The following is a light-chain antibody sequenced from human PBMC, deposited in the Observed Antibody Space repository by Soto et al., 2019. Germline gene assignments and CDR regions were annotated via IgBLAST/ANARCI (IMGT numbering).Light chain of an antibody. Sequence: QSAMTQPASVSGSPGQSITISCTGTSSDVGGYNYVSWYQQHPGKAPKLMIYDVSNRPSGVSNRFSGSKSGNTASLTISGLQAEDVAYYYCSSYTSSSTLVVFGGGTKLTVL. CDR3: SSYTSSSTLVV. CDR1: SSDVGGYNY. V-gene: IGLV2-14*01. CDR2: DVS. J-gene: IGLJ2*01.